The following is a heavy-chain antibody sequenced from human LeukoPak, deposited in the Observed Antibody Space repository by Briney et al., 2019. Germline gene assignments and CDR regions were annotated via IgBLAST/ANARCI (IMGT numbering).Heavy chain of an antibody. CDR1: GFTFDDYG. V-gene: IGHV3-20*04. CDR3: ASGGYCSGGSCYPDY. D-gene: IGHD2-15*01. CDR2: INWNGGST. J-gene: IGHJ4*02. Sequence: GGSLRLSCAASGFTFDDYGMSWVRQAPGKGLEWVSGINWNGGSTGYADSVKGRFTISRDNAKNSLYLQMNSLRAEDMALYYCASGGYCSGGSCYPDYWGQGTLVTVSS.